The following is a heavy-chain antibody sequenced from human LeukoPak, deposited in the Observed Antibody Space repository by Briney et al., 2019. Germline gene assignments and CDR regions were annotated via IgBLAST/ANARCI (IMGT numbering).Heavy chain of an antibody. CDR1: GGSISSSSYY. Sequence: SETLSLTCTVSGGSISSSSYYWGWIRQPPGKGLEWIGSIYYSGSTYYNPSLKSRVTISVDTSKNQFSLKLSSVTAADTAVYYCARGGYCSSTSCYFGPKGHWGQGTLVTVSS. D-gene: IGHD2-2*01. J-gene: IGHJ4*02. V-gene: IGHV4-39*07. CDR3: ARGGYCSSTSCYFGPKGH. CDR2: IYYSGST.